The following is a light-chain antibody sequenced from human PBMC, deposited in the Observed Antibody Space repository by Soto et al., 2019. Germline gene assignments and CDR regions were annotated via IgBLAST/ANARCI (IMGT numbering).Light chain of an antibody. CDR3: SSYTDTNTLV. Sequence: QSALTQPASVSGSPGQSITISCTGTSSDVGGYNYVSWYQLNPGKAPKLMVFDVSDRPSGVSSRFSGSKSGNTASLTISGLQAEDEAYYFCSSYTDTNTLVFGGGTTLTVL. CDR1: SSDVGGYNY. J-gene: IGLJ2*01. CDR2: DVS. V-gene: IGLV2-14*01.